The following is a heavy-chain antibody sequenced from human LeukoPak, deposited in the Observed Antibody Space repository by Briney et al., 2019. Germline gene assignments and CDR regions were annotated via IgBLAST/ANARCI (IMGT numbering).Heavy chain of an antibody. D-gene: IGHD2-15*01. Sequence: GGSLRLSCAASGFPLSSYSINWVRQAPGKGLEWVSYISSSGSTIYYVDSVKGRFTVSRDNAKNSLFLQMNSPRAEDTAVYYCVRVKGSYFDYWGQGALVTVSS. CDR3: VRVKGSYFDY. CDR1: GFPLSSYS. J-gene: IGHJ4*02. CDR2: ISSSGSTI. V-gene: IGHV3-48*01.